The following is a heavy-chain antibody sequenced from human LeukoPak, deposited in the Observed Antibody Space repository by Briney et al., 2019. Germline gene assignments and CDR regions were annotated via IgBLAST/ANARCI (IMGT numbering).Heavy chain of an antibody. J-gene: IGHJ4*02. V-gene: IGHV3-53*01. CDR1: GFTVGSNY. CDR2: IYSGGNT. Sequence: GGSLRLSCAASGFTVGSNYMTWVRQAPGKGLEWVSVIYSGGNTHYADSVKGRFTISRDSSKSTLYLQMNSLRTEDTAVYYCARDSTSGNHDYWGQGTLVTVSS. CDR3: ARDSTSGNHDY. D-gene: IGHD1-14*01.